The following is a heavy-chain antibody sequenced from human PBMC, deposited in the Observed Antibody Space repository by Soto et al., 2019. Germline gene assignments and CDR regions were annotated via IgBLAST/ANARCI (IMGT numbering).Heavy chain of an antibody. J-gene: IGHJ4*02. CDR3: ATYYYDSSGYYTIPGY. CDR2: IWYDGSNK. V-gene: IGHV3-33*01. CDR1: GFTFSSYG. Sequence: GGSLRLSCAASGFTFSSYGMHWVRQAPGKGLEWVAVIWYDGSNKYYADSVKGRFTISRDNSKNTLYLQMNSLRAEDTAVYYCATYYYDSSGYYTIPGYWGPGTLVTVSS. D-gene: IGHD3-22*01.